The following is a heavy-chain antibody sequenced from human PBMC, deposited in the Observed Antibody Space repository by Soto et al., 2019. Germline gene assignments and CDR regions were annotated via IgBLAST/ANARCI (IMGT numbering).Heavy chain of an antibody. CDR2: INAGNGNT. Sequence: ASVKVSCKASGYTFTSYVMHWVRQAPEQRLEWMGRINAGNGNTKYSQKFQGRLTFTRDTSASTAYMELSSLTSEDTAVYYCARAAPIAAAGIYAFDIWGQGTMVTVSS. CDR3: ARAAPIAAAGIYAFDI. D-gene: IGHD6-13*01. CDR1: GYTFTSYV. J-gene: IGHJ3*02. V-gene: IGHV1-3*01.